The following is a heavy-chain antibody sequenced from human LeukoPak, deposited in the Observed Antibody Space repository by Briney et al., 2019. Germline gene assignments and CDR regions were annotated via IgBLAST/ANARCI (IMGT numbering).Heavy chain of an antibody. V-gene: IGHV3-74*03. J-gene: IGHJ1*01. CDR3: VRGWDVVASH. CDR1: GFIFSDYW. CDR2: VNTQGTGT. Sequence: PGGSLRLSCAASGFIFSDYWMHWVRQAPGQGLVWVARVNTQGTGTEYGDAVKGRFTISRDNAKNTLFLQMNSLTVDDTGVYYCVRGWDVVASHWGQGTLVTVSS. D-gene: IGHD5-12*01.